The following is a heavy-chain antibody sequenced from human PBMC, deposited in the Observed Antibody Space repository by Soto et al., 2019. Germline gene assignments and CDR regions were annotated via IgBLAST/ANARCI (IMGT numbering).Heavy chain of an antibody. V-gene: IGHV3-23*01. CDR1: GFTFTSYA. J-gene: IGHJ4*02. CDR2: ISGSGGDT. CDR3: AKHDFWTLYNTGLDS. D-gene: IGHD3-3*01. Sequence: PGGSLRLSCSASGFTFTSYAMSWVRQAPGKGLEWVSGISGSGGDTKSADSVKGRFTISRDNFKNMLYLQMNGLRAEDTAVYYCAKHDFWTLYNTGLDSWGQGTLVTVSS.